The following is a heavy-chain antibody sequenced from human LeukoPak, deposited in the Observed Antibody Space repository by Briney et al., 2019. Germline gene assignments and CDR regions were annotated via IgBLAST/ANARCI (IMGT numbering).Heavy chain of an antibody. CDR1: GFTFSSYG. J-gene: IGHJ4*02. V-gene: IGHV3-30*18. CDR2: ISYDGSNK. Sequence: PGRSLRLSCAASGFTFSSYGMHWVRQAPGKGLEWVAVISYDGSNKYYADSVKGRFTISRDNSKNTLYLQMNSLRAEDTAVYYCAKDPYYDSSGLIYYFDYWGQGTLVTVSS. D-gene: IGHD3-22*01. CDR3: AKDPYYDSSGLIYYFDY.